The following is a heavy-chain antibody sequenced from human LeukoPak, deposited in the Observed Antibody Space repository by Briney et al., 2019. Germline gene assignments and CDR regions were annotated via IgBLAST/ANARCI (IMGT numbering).Heavy chain of an antibody. Sequence: GGSLRLSCAASGFTFSSYAMSWVRQAPGKGLEWVSAISGSGGSTYYADSVKGRFTISRDNSKNTLYLKMNRLRAEDTAVYYCAKAGRTVVTRGVHFDYWGQGTLVTVSS. V-gene: IGHV3-23*01. J-gene: IGHJ4*02. D-gene: IGHD2-21*02. CDR2: ISGSGGST. CDR3: AKAGRTVVTRGVHFDY. CDR1: GFTFSSYA.